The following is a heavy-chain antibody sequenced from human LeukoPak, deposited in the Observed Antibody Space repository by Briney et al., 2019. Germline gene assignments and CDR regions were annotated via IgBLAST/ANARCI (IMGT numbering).Heavy chain of an antibody. D-gene: IGHD6-19*01. CDR3: ARVPLYSSGCIDH. CDR1: GFTFSNFG. Sequence: PGRSLRLSCAASGFTFSNFGMHWVRQAPGKGLEWVAVIWHDGSTKYFADSVKGRFTISRDNSKNTLYLQMNSLRAEDTAVYYCARVPLYSSGCIDHWGQGTLVIVSS. CDR2: IWHDGSTK. J-gene: IGHJ4*02. V-gene: IGHV3-33*01.